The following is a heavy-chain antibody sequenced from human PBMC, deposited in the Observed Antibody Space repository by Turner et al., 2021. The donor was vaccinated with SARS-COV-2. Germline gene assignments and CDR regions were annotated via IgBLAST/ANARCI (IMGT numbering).Heavy chain of an antibody. D-gene: IGHD2-2*01. CDR1: GGSISSDDYY. J-gene: IGHJ4*02. CDR3: ARTKGYCSSTSCYLDY. CDR2: IYYSGST. Sequence: QVQLQESCPGLVKPSQTLSLTCTVSGGSISSDDYYWSWIRQHPGKGLEWIGYIYYSGSTYYNPSLKSRVTIAVDTSKNQFSLKLSAVTAADTAVYYCARTKGYCSSTSCYLDYWGQGTLVTVSS. V-gene: IGHV4-31*03.